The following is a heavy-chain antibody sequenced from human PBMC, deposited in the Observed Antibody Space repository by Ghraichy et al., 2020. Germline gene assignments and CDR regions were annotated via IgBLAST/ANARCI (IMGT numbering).Heavy chain of an antibody. D-gene: IGHD3-22*01. Sequence: GGSLRLSCAVSGFTSSDHYMDWVRQAPGKGLEWVGRIRYTTDYAASVKGRFTISRDDSKNSLFLQMNSLKTEDTAVYYCVGWLWGFGYWGQGTLVTVSS. CDR2: IRYTT. CDR1: GFTSSDHY. J-gene: IGHJ4*02. CDR3: VGWLWGFGY. V-gene: IGHV3-72*01.